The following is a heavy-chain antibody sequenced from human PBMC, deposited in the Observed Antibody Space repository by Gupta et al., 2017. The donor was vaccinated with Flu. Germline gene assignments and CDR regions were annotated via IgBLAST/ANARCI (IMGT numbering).Heavy chain of an antibody. CDR2: IWYDGSNK. D-gene: IGHD3-22*01. J-gene: IGHJ4*02. Sequence: QVQLVESGGGVVQPGRSLSLSCAASGFTFSSYGMHWFRQVPGKGLEWVAGIWYDGSNKYYADSVKGRFTISRDNSKNTLYLQMNSLRAEDTAVYYCARVDRGYYSSLCYWGQGTLVTVSS. CDR3: ARVDRGYYSSLCY. V-gene: IGHV3-33*01. CDR1: GFTFSSYG.